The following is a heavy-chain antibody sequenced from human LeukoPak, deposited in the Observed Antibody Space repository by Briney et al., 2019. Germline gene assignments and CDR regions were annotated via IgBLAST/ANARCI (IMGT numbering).Heavy chain of an antibody. V-gene: IGHV3-30*18. D-gene: IGHD2-21*02. Sequence: PGRSLRLSCAASGFTFSSYGMLWVRQAPGKGLEWVAIISNNENDKYYADSVKGRFTISRDNSKNTLYLQMNSLRAEDTAVYYCANRCGGGCSVDLWGQGTLVTVSS. CDR1: GFTFSSYG. J-gene: IGHJ4*02. CDR3: ANRCGGGCSVDL. CDR2: ISNNENDK.